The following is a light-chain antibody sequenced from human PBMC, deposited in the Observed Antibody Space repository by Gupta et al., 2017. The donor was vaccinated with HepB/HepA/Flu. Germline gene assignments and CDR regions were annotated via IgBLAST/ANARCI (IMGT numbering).Light chain of an antibody. CDR1: SGYSNYK. CDR2: VGTGGIVG. Sequence: PSASASLGASVTLTCTLSSGYSNYKVDWYQQRPGKGPRFVMRVGTGGIVGSKGDGIPDRFSVLGSGLNRYLTIKNIQEEDESDYYCGADHGSGSNFVYVFGTGTKVTVL. CDR3: GADHGSGSNFVYV. J-gene: IGLJ1*01. V-gene: IGLV9-49*01.